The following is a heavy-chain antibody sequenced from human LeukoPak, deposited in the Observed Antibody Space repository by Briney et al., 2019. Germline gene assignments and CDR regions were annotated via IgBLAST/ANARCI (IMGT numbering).Heavy chain of an antibody. D-gene: IGHD6-13*01. V-gene: IGHV1-69*06. CDR3: ARDRASYSSSWYVGFGY. J-gene: IGHJ4*02. CDR1: GGTFSSYA. CDR2: IIPIFGTA. Sequence: GASVKVSCKASGGTFSSYANSWVRQAPGQGLEWMGGIIPIFGTANYAQKFQGRVTITADKSTSTAYMELSSLRSEDTAVYYCARDRASYSSSWYVGFGYWGQGTLVTVSS.